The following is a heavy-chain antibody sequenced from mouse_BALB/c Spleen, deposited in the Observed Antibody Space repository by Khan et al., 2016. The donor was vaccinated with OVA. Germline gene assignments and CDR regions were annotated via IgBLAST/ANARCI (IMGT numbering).Heavy chain of an antibody. CDR1: GFSLTNYG. CDR2: IWSDGST. Sequence: QMQLEESGPALVAPSQSLSITCTISGFSLTNYGVHWVRQPPGKGLEWLVVIWSDGSTTYNSALKSRLSISKDNSKSQVFLKMNSLQTDDTAMYYCARQPYYHYYIMDYWGQGTSGTGSS. D-gene: IGHD2-10*01. V-gene: IGHV2-6-1*01. CDR3: ARQPYYHYYIMDY. J-gene: IGHJ4*01.